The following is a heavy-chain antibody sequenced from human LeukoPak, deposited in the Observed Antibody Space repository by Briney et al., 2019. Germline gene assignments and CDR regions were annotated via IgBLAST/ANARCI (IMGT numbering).Heavy chain of an antibody. Sequence: GGSLRLSCTASGFTFSNYVMSWVRQAPGKGLEWVSAISGSGGTTYYADSVKGRFTISRDNSKNTLYLQMNSLRAEDTAVYYCADRVATRGEYWGQGTLVTVSS. D-gene: IGHD1-26*01. CDR1: GFTFSNYV. J-gene: IGHJ4*02. CDR2: ISGSGGTT. V-gene: IGHV3-23*01. CDR3: ADRVATRGEY.